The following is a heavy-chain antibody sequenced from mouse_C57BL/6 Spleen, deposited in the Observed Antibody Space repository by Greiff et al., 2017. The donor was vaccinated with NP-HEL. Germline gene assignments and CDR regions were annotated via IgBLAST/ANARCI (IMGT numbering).Heavy chain of an antibody. D-gene: IGHD3-2*02. CDR2: IYPGDGDT. CDR3: DRVQLRLRDYAMDY. J-gene: IGHJ4*01. CDR1: GYAFSSSR. Sequence: VQLQQSGPELVKPGASVKISCKASGYAFSSSRMNWVKQRPGKGLEWIGRIYPGDGDTNYNEKFKGKATLTADKSSSTADMKLSRLTSEDSAVYFCDRVQLRLRDYAMDYWGQGTSVTVSS. V-gene: IGHV1-82*01.